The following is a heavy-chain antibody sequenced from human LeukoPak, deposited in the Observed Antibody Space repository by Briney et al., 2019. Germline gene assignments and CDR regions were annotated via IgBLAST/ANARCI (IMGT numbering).Heavy chain of an antibody. Sequence: GGSLRLSCEASGFIFSSYVMGWVRQAPGKGLEWVSSISVGGGDTFTADSVKGRFTITRENSKNTLYLQMMGLRVEDTAIYYCAKLNLGEMAYFDSWGQGILVTVSS. CDR3: AKLNLGEMAYFDS. D-gene: IGHD2-21*01. J-gene: IGHJ4*02. CDR2: ISVGGGDT. V-gene: IGHV3-23*01. CDR1: GFIFSSYV.